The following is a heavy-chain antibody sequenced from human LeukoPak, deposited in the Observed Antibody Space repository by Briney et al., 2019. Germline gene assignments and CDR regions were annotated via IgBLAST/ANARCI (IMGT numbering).Heavy chain of an antibody. CDR1: GYTFTSYY. Sequence: PGTSVKASCKASGYTFTSYYIYWVRQAPGQGLEWMGVINPSGGSTTYAQKFQGRVTMTRDTSTSTVYMELSSLRSEDTAMFYCARGKHYYDSGSPFDFWGQGAMVTVSS. D-gene: IGHD3-22*01. CDR2: INPSGGST. CDR3: ARGKHYYDSGSPFDF. V-gene: IGHV1-46*01. J-gene: IGHJ3*01.